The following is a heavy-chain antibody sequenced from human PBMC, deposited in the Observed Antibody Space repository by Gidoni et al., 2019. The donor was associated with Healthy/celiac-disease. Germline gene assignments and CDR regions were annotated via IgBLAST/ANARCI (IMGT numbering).Heavy chain of an antibody. CDR2: ISGSGGST. V-gene: IGHV3-23*01. CDR1: GFTFSSYA. J-gene: IGHJ6*02. CDR3: AKFYCSGGSCYEYYYYGMDV. Sequence: EVQLLESGGGLVQPGGSLRLSCAASGFTFSSYAMSWVRQAPGKGLEWVSAISGSGGSTYYADSVKGRFTISRDNSKNTLYLQMNSLRAEDTAVYYCAKFYCSGGSCYEYYYYGMDVWGQGTTVTVSS. D-gene: IGHD2-15*01.